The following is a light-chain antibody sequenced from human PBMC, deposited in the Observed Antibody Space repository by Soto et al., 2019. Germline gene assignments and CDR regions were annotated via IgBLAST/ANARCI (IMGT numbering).Light chain of an antibody. CDR1: GSNIGSNY. V-gene: IGLV1-47*02. Sequence: QPVLTQSPSASGTPGQRVTISCSGSGSNIGSNYVYWYQQLPGTAPKLLIYSSDQRPSGVPDRFSGSKSGTSASLAISGLRSDDEADYYCGAWDDSLSGWVFGGGTKVTVL. J-gene: IGLJ3*02. CDR2: SSD. CDR3: GAWDDSLSGWV.